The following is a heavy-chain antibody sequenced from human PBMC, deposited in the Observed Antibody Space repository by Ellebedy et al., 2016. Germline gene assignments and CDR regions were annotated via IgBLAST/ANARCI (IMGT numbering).Heavy chain of an antibody. CDR3: ARHARVPAS. CDR2: ISGTSAYT. D-gene: IGHD6-6*01. CDR1: GFTFGDYY. Sequence: GGSLRLSCAASGFTFGDYYMTWIRQSSGKGLEWLSYISGTSAYTDYAESVRGRFSISRDNAKNTLYLQMNGRRVEDTAVYYCARHARVPASWGPGTLVTVSS. J-gene: IGHJ5*02. V-gene: IGHV3-11*06.